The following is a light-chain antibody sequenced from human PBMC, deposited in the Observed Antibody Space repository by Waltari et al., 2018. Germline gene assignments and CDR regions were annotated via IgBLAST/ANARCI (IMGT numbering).Light chain of an antibody. CDR3: SSYTTHKTPV. V-gene: IGLV2-14*03. Sequence: QPALTQPASVSGSPGQSITISCTGSSSDIGGYDYVSWYQQHPGKAPKLIIYDVTKRPSGFSGRFSGSTSGNTASLTISGLQAEDEADYYCSSYTTHKTPVIGGGTKVTVL. CDR1: SSDIGGYDY. J-gene: IGLJ2*01. CDR2: DVT.